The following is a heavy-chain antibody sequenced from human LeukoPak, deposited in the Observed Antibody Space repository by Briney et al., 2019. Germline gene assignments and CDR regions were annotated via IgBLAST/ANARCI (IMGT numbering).Heavy chain of an antibody. CDR1: GYTFNSYG. V-gene: IGHV1-18*01. J-gene: IGHJ6*03. CDR3: ARDSGYCGSTSCRDTYYYYYYMDV. Sequence: ASVKVSRKASGYTFNSYGISWVRQAPGQGLEWMGWISTHNANTNYAQKLQGRVTMTTDTSTSTAYLELRSLRSDDTAVYYCARDSGYCGSTSCRDTYYYYYYMDVWGKGTTVTVSS. D-gene: IGHD2-2*03. CDR2: ISTHNANT.